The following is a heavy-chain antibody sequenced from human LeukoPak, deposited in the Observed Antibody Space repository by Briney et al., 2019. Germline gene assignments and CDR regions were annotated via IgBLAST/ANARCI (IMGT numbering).Heavy chain of an antibody. D-gene: IGHD2-8*01. J-gene: IGHJ4*02. CDR3: ATLNGYIDN. CDR2: IDLGDSDA. CDR1: GYSFSRHW. Sequence: GESLKISCKVSGYSFSRHWIGWVRQMPGKGLEWMGMIDLGDSDARYAQSFQGRVTISVDKSLRTAYLQWNNLKAADTAIYFCATLNGYIDNWGQGTLVTVSS. V-gene: IGHV5-51*01.